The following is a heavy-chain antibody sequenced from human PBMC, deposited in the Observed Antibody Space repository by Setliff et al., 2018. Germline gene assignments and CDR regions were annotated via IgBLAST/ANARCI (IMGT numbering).Heavy chain of an antibody. D-gene: IGHD2-2*01. CDR2: TRDRASGHTT. CDR3: TTKLSGYCSSISCYPKAGYYYMDV. CDR1: GFTFSDHY. Sequence: QPGGSLRLSCAVSGFTFSDHYMDWVRQAPGKGLEWVARTRDRASGHTTEYAASVNGRFTVSRDDSNHLVYLQMNNLKSEDTAVYYCTTKLSGYCSSISCYPKAGYYYMDVWGKGTTVTVSS. J-gene: IGHJ6*03. V-gene: IGHV3-72*01.